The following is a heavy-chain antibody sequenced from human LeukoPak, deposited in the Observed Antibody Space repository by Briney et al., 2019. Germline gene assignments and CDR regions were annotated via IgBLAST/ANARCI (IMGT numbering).Heavy chain of an antibody. D-gene: IGHD2-8*01. CDR1: GGSISSYY. J-gene: IGHJ4*02. Sequence: SDTLSLTCTVSGGSISSYYWNWIRQPPGRGREWIGNIDDSANTNYNPSLESRVTISVDTSRNQFSLNLSSVTAADTAIYYCARHSTNGGYFDYWGQGTLVTVSS. CDR3: ARHSTNGGYFDY. CDR2: IDDSANT. V-gene: IGHV4-59*08.